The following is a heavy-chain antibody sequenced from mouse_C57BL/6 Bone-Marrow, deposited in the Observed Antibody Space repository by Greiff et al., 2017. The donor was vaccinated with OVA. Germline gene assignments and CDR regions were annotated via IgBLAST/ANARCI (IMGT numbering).Heavy chain of an antibody. J-gene: IGHJ1*03. Sequence: EVQVVESGGGLVKPGGSLKLSCAASGFTFSSYAMSWVRQTPEKRLEWVATISDGGSYTYYPDNVKGRFTISRDNAKNNLYLQMSHLKSEDTAMYYCANHYDGYYVWYFDVWGTGTTVTVSS. V-gene: IGHV5-4*01. CDR3: ANHYDGYYVWYFDV. CDR1: GFTFSSYA. CDR2: ISDGGSYT. D-gene: IGHD2-3*01.